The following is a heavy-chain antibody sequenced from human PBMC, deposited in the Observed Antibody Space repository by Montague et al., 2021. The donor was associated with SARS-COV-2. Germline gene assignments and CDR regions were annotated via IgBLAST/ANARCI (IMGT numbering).Heavy chain of an antibody. V-gene: IGHV4-34*01. CDR1: GGSFSDYY. J-gene: IGHJ3*02. CDR3: ARGQVTVFGVLIMLPAAGPLDS. Sequence: SETLSLTCAVYGGSFSDYYWTWIRQAPGKGLEWIGEVDHRGSNSYNPSLQSRLTISVDRSKNQFSLRLTSVTAADTAVYYCARGQVTVFGVLIMLPAAGPLDSWGLGTKVTVSS. CDR2: VDHRGSN. D-gene: IGHD3-3*01.